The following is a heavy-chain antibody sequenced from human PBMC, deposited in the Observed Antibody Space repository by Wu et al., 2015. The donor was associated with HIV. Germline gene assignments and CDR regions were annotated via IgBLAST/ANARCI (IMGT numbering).Heavy chain of an antibody. CDR1: GDTFYNND. V-gene: IGHV1-8*01. Sequence: QAHLVQSGAEVKKPGASVKVSCKTSGDTFYNNDINWMRQAPGQGLEWMGWMNPNNDNTGYAPRFQGRVAMTRNTSIGTVYMELTSLRSDDTAVYYCARGLKGGASDVWGQGTLVTVSS. CDR3: ARGLKGGASDV. D-gene: IGHD4/OR15-4a*01. J-gene: IGHJ4*02. CDR2: MNPNNDNT.